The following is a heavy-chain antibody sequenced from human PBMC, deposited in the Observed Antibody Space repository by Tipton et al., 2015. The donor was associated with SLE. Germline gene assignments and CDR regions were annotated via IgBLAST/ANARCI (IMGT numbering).Heavy chain of an antibody. Sequence: TLSLTCTVSGGSITSAAHFWSWIRQPPGKGLEWIGYIYYSGNTNYNPSLKSRVTLSVDTSKNHFSLRLSSVTAADTAVYYCARLGSRTYLTLDGFYLDYWGQGILVTVSS. J-gene: IGHJ4*02. CDR1: GGSITSAAHF. CDR3: ARLGSRTYLTLDGFYLDY. CDR2: IYYSGNT. D-gene: IGHD2-2*01. V-gene: IGHV4-61*03.